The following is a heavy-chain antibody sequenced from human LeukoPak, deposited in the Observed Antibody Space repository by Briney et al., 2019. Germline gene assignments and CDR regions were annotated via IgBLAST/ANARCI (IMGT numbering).Heavy chain of an antibody. D-gene: IGHD3-22*01. CDR3: ARVHTMTVPHYFDY. J-gene: IGHJ4*02. V-gene: IGHV4-59*01. CDR1: GGSISSYY. CDR2: IYYSGST. Sequence: SSETLSLTCTVSGGSISSYYWSWIRQPPGKGLEWIGYIYYSGSTNYNPSLKSRVTISVDTSKNQFSLKLSSVTAADTAVYYCARVHTMTVPHYFDYWGQGTLVTVSS.